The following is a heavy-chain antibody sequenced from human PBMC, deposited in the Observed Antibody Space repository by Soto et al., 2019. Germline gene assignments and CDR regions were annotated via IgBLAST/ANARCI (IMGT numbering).Heavy chain of an antibody. D-gene: IGHD6-19*01. CDR2: IDPSDSYT. Sequence: GESLKISCXGSGYSFTSYWISWVRQMPGKGLEWMGRIDPSDSYTNYSPSFQGHVTISADKSISTAYLQWSSLKASDTAMYYCARLRVAVAAPDAFDIWGQGTMVTVSS. CDR3: ARLRVAVAAPDAFDI. J-gene: IGHJ3*02. V-gene: IGHV5-10-1*01. CDR1: GYSFTSYW.